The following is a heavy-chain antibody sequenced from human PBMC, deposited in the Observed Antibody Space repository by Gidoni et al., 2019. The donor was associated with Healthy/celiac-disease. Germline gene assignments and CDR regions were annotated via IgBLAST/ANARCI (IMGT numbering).Heavy chain of an antibody. CDR3: ARHIVVVTATLLDAFDI. CDR2: IYYSGST. Sequence: QLQLQESGPGLVKPSETLSLTCTVSGGSISSSSYYWGWIRQPPGKGLEWIGSIYYSGSTYYNPSLKSRVTISVDTSKNQFSLKLSSVTAADTAVYYCARHIVVVTATLLDAFDIWGQGTMVTVSS. V-gene: IGHV4-39*01. CDR1: GGSISSSSYY. D-gene: IGHD2-21*02. J-gene: IGHJ3*02.